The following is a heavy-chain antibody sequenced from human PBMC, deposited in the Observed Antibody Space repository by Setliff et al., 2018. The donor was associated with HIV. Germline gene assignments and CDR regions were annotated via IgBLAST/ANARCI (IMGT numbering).Heavy chain of an antibody. V-gene: IGHV4-31*03. Sequence: PSETLSLTCTVSGVSVSSGGYYWSWIRQHPGKGLEWIGYVYYTGTSYFNPSLKSRITISVDTSKNHFPLKLGFVTAADTAVYYCARGESTTWDLAEYFQHWGHGTLVTVSS. D-gene: IGHD2-2*01. CDR2: VYYTGTS. J-gene: IGHJ1*01. CDR1: GVSVSSGGYY. CDR3: ARGESTTWDLAEYFQH.